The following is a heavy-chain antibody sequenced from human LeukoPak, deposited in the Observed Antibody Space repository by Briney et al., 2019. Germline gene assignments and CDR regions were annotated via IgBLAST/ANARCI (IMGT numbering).Heavy chain of an antibody. V-gene: IGHV1-69*08. CDR2: IIPMQGTP. CDR1: GGTFSSYN. D-gene: IGHD6-19*01. J-gene: IGHJ4*02. CDR3: ARESVAGGFEY. Sequence: GASVKVSCKASGGTFSSYNFIWVRQAPGQGLEWMGGIIPMQGTPNYAQKFQDRVTISADKSTTTVYMALSSLRCEDTAMYYCARESVAGGFEYWGQGTLVTVSS.